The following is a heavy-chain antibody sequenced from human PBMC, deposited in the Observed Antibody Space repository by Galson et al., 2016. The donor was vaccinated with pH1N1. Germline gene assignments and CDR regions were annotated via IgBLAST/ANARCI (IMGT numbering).Heavy chain of an antibody. CDR3: VSENSYETANENNYGTAFDI. CDR1: GFTFSDNI. J-gene: IGHJ3*02. Sequence: SLRLSCAASGFTFSDNIMHWVRQAPGKALDWVAFAPFGGREEIYADSVKGRFTISRDDSTNTLYLQMSSLRAEDTAVYYCVSENSYETANENNYGTAFDIWGQGTMVIVSS. V-gene: IGHV3-30*04. D-gene: IGHD2-21*02. CDR2: APFGGREE.